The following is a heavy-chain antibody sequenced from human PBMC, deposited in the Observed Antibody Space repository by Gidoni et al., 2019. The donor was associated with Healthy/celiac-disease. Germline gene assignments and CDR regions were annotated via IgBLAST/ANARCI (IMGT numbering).Heavy chain of an antibody. J-gene: IGHJ6*03. Sequence: QVQLVQSGAEVTKPGASVKVSCKASGYTFTSYYMHWVRQAPGQGLEWMGIINPSGGSTSYAQKFQGRVTMTRDTSTSTVYMELSSLRSEDTAVYYCARDKRYCSGGSCPFYYYYYMDVWGKGTTVTVSS. CDR1: GYTFTSYY. CDR2: INPSGGST. CDR3: ARDKRYCSGGSCPFYYYYYMDV. V-gene: IGHV1-46*01. D-gene: IGHD2-15*01.